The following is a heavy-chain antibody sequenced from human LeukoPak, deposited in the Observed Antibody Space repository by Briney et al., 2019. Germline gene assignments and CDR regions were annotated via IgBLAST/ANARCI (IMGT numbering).Heavy chain of an antibody. CDR1: GYTFTGYY. D-gene: IGHD4-23*01. V-gene: IGHV1-2*02. J-gene: IGHJ4*02. CDR2: INPNSGGT. Sequence: ASVKVSCKASGYTFTGYYMHWVRQAPGQGLEWMGWINPNSGGTNYAQKFQGRVTMTRDTSISTAYMELSRLRSDDTAVYYCASLADDYGGNLGSLDYWGRGTLVTVSS. CDR3: ASLADDYGGNLGSLDY.